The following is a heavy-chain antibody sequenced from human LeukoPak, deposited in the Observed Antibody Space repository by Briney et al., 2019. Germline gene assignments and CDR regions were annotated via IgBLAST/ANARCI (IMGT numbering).Heavy chain of an antibody. CDR3: ARGSYGSGSYNH. J-gene: IGHJ5*02. CDR1: GGSISSYY. Sequence: ASETLSLTCTVSGGSISSYYWSWIRQPPGKGLEWIGYIYYSGSTNYNPSLKSRVTISVDTSKNQFSLKLSSVTAADTAVYYCARGSYGSGSYNHWGQGTLVTVSS. D-gene: IGHD3-10*01. V-gene: IGHV4-59*12. CDR2: IYYSGST.